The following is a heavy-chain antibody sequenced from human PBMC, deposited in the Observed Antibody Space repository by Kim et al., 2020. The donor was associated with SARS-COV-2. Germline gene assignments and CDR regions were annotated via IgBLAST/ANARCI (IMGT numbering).Heavy chain of an antibody. CDR2: ISWNSHNI. D-gene: IGHD3-10*02. Sequence: GGSLRLSCAASGFIFGDYAMHWVRQAPGKGLEWLSGISWNSHNIGYADSVKGRFTVSRDNAKNSLYLQMSSMRVDDTALYYCVKGPRSGYDVGGAFDVWG. J-gene: IGHJ3*01. CDR3: VKGPRSGYDVGGAFDV. V-gene: IGHV3-9*01. CDR1: GFIFGDYA.